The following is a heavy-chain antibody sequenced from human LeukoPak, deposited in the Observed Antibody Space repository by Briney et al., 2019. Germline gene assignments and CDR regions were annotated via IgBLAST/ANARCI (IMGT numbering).Heavy chain of an antibody. CDR1: GYSISSGYY. CDR2: IYHSGST. J-gene: IGHJ6*03. V-gene: IGHV4-38-2*01. Sequence: SETLSLTCAVSGYSISSGYYWGWTRQPPGKGLEWIGSIYHSGSTYYNPSLKSRVTISVDTSKNQFSLKLSSVTAADTAVYYWARVDRNYYYYYMDVWGKGTTVTVSS. CDR3: ARVDRNYYYYYMDV.